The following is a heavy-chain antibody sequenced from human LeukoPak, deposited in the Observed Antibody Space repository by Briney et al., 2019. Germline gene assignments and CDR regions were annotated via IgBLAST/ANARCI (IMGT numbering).Heavy chain of an antibody. V-gene: IGHV1-46*01. D-gene: IGHD2-21*01. CDR3: ASQKGVDENWFDP. Sequence: ASVKVSCKASGYTFTSYYMHWVRQAPGQGLEWMGIINPSGGSTSYAQKFQGRVTMTRDTSTSTAYMELSSLRFEDTAVYYCASQKGVDENWFDPWGQGTLVTVSS. J-gene: IGHJ5*02. CDR2: INPSGGST. CDR1: GYTFTSYY.